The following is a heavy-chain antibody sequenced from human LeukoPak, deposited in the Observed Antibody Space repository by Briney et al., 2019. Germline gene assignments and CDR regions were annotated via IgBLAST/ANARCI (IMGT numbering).Heavy chain of an antibody. D-gene: IGHD1-1*01. Sequence: PGGSLRLSCAASGFTFSSYWMSRMRQAPGKVLEWVANIKYDENEEYYVDSVKGRFTISRDNAKNSLYLQLNSLRVEDTAVYYCKSGGAAPGSFDYWGQGTLVPVPP. J-gene: IGHJ4*02. CDR2: IKYDENEE. V-gene: IGHV3-7*01. CDR3: KSGGAAPGSFDY. CDR1: GFTFSSYW.